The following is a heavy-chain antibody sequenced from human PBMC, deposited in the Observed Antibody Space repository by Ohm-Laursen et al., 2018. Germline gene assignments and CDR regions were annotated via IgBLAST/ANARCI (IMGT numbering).Heavy chain of an antibody. CDR1: GFTLNSHW. J-gene: IGHJ4*02. CDR3: ARNPYDY. CDR2: ITSDGTGT. Sequence: SLRLSCAASGFTLNSHWMHWVRQGPGEGLVWVSRITSDGTGTAYADSVRGRFTISRDTAKNTLYLQMNSLRVEDTAVYYCARNPYDYWGQGTLVTVSS. V-gene: IGHV3-74*01. D-gene: IGHD1-14*01.